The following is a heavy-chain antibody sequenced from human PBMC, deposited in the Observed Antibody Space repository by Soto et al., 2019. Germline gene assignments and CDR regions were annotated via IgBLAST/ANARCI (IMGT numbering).Heavy chain of an antibody. Sequence: ASVKVSCKASGYTFTSYAMHWVRQAPGQRLEWMGWINAGNGNTKYSQKFQGRVTITRDTSASTAYMELSSLRSEDTAVYYCAGFDIITMVRGVITPPFDYWGQGTLVTVSS. CDR2: INAGNGNT. J-gene: IGHJ4*02. CDR1: GYTFTSYA. CDR3: AGFDIITMVRGVITPPFDY. V-gene: IGHV1-3*01. D-gene: IGHD3-10*01.